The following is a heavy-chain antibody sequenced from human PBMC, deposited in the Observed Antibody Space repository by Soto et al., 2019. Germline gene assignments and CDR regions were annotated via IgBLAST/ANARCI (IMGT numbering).Heavy chain of an antibody. D-gene: IGHD2-21*02. CDR3: AREGRSTAYLDY. Sequence: PSETLSLTCTVSGGSFSSGSYYWSWFRQPPGKGLEWIGYVYFTGAANYNPSLRSRVTMSRDTSKNQFSLNLNSVTAADTATYFCAREGRSTAYLDYWGKGALVTVSS. V-gene: IGHV4-61*01. CDR2: VYFTGAA. J-gene: IGHJ4*02. CDR1: GGSFSSGSYY.